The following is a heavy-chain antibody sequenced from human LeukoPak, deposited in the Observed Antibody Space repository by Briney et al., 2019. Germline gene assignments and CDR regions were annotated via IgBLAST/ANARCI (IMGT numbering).Heavy chain of an antibody. CDR3: ARGLVLKKVYSSGYPYYFDY. J-gene: IGHJ4*02. D-gene: IGHD3-22*01. V-gene: IGHV4-39*07. CDR2: IYYSGST. CDR1: GGSISSSSYY. Sequence: SETLSLTCTVSGGSISSSSYYWGWIRQPPGKGLEWIGSIYYSGSTYYNPSLKSRVTISVDTSKNQFSLKLSSVTAADTAVYYCARGLVLKKVYSSGYPYYFDYWGQGTLVTVSS.